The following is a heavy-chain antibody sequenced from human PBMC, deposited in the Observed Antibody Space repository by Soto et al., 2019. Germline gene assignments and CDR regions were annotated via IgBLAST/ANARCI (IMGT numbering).Heavy chain of an antibody. D-gene: IGHD5-12*01. Sequence: NPSETLSLTCAVSGYSISSGYYWGWIRQPPGEGLEWIGSIYHSGSTYYNPSLKSRVTISVDTSKNQFSLKLSSVTAADTAVYYCARGAYGEVATIKGFDYWGQGTLVTVSS. V-gene: IGHV4-38-2*01. J-gene: IGHJ4*02. CDR2: IYHSGST. CDR1: GYSISSGYY. CDR3: ARGAYGEVATIKGFDY.